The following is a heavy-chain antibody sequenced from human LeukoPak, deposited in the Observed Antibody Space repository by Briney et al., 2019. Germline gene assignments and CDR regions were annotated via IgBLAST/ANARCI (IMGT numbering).Heavy chain of an antibody. CDR3: ARVAPLRLGELSFLRFWDY. J-gene: IGHJ4*02. CDR1: GYTFTGYY. CDR2: INANTGGT. Sequence: ASVKVSCKASGYTFTGYYLHWVRQAPGQGLEWMGWINANTGGTNYAQKFQGKFTMTRGTSITTVYMELSRLAFDDTAVYFCARVAPLRLGELSFLRFWDYWGQGTLVTVSS. D-gene: IGHD3-16*02. V-gene: IGHV1-2*02.